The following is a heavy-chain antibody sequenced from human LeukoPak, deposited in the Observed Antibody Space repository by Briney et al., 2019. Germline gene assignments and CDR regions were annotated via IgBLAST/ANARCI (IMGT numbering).Heavy chain of an antibody. Sequence: AGGSLRLSCAASGFTFSNYVMHWVRQAPGKGLEWVAVISYDGSNKYYADSVKGRFTISRDNAKNSLYLQMNSLRAEDTAVYYCARGGGIAAYFDYWGQGTLVTVSS. J-gene: IGHJ4*02. CDR3: ARGGGIAAYFDY. CDR1: GFTFSNYV. CDR2: ISYDGSNK. D-gene: IGHD6-13*01. V-gene: IGHV3-30*03.